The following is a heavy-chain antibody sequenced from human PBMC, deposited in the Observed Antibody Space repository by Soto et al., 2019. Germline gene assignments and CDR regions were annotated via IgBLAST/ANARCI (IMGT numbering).Heavy chain of an antibody. CDR2: IDPSDSYS. V-gene: IGHV5-10-1*01. Sequence: GESLKISFKGSGYSFTSYWISLVRQMPGKGLEWMGRIDPSDSYSRYSPSFQGHVTISAGKSISTACLRWGSLKASDTAMYYCARLLMTTVSRMDVWGQGTTVTVSS. J-gene: IGHJ6*02. CDR3: ARLLMTTVSRMDV. D-gene: IGHD4-17*01. CDR1: GYSFTSYW.